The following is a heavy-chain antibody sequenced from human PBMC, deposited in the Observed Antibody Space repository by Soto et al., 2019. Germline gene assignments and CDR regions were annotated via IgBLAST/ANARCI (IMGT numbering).Heavy chain of an antibody. CDR3: ATEHFWPGLFDS. V-gene: IGHV1-3*01. D-gene: IGHD3-3*02. CDR2: IDAGNGNT. Sequence: QVQLVQSGAEVKKPGTSVKVSCKASGYTFITYAMHWVRQAPGQRLEWMGWIDAGNGNTKYSQKFQGRVTITRDTSASTAYMELSSLRSEDTALYYCATEHFWPGLFDSWGQGTLVTVSS. J-gene: IGHJ4*02. CDR1: GYTFITYA.